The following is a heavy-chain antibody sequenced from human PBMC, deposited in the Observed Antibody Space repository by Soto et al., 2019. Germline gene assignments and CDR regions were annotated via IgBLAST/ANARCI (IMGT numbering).Heavy chain of an antibody. CDR3: AASNWFDP. V-gene: IGHV4-39*01. J-gene: IGHJ5*02. CDR2: IYYSGST. Sequence: QLQLQESGPGLVKPSETLSLTCTVSGGSISSRGYYWGWIRQPPGKGLEWIGTIYYSGSTYYNPSLKSRVPISVDTSKNQFSLKLSSGTAADTAVYYCAASNWFDPWGQGPLVTVSS. CDR1: GGSISSRGYY.